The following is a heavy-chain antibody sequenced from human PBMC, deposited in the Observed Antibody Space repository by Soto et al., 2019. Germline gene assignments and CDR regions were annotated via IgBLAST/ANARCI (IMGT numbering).Heavy chain of an antibody. Sequence: QGQLQLCGAGLLKPSETLSLTCAVYGGSFSGYYWSWIRQQPGKGLEWIGEINHSGSTNYNPSLKSRVSISVDTSKNQFSLKLSSVTAADTAVYYCARGSTQWLTPWYFQHWGQGTLVTVSS. V-gene: IGHV4-34*01. CDR2: INHSGST. CDR3: ARGSTQWLTPWYFQH. D-gene: IGHD6-19*01. J-gene: IGHJ1*01. CDR1: GGSFSGYY.